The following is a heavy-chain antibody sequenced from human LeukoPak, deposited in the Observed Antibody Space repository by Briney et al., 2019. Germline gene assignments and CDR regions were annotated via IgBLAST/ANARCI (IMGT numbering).Heavy chain of an antibody. CDR1: GGTFSSYA. D-gene: IGHD3-9*01. Sequence: GASVKVSCKASGGTFSSYAISWVRQAPGQGLEWMGGIIPIFGTANYAQKFQGRVTITTDESTSTAYMELSSLRSEDTAVYYCARGDYDILPGDYKGFDYWGQGTLVTVSS. CDR3: ARGDYDILPGDYKGFDY. J-gene: IGHJ4*02. V-gene: IGHV1-69*05. CDR2: IIPIFGTA.